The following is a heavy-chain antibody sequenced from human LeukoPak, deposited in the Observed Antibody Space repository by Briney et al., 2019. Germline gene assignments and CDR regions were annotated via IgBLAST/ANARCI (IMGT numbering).Heavy chain of an antibody. V-gene: IGHV1-8*01. J-gene: IGHJ6*02. D-gene: IGHD6-19*01. CDR1: GYTFTSYD. CDR2: MNPNSGNT. CDR3: ARTGQWLVPLYYYYGMDV. Sequence: GASVKVSCKASGYTFTSYDINWVRQATGQGLEWMGWMNPNSGNTGYAQKFQGRVTMTRNTSISTAYMELSSLRSEDTAVYYCARTGQWLVPLYYYYGMDVWGQGTTVTVSS.